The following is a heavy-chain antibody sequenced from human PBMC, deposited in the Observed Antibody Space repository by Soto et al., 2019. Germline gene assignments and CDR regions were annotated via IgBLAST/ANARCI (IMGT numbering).Heavy chain of an antibody. CDR1: GFTFSSYG. J-gene: IGHJ4*02. Sequence: GGSLRLSCAASGFTFSSYGMHWVRQASGKGLEWVAVIWYDGSNKYYADSVKGRFTISRDNSKNTLYLQMNSLRAEDTAVYYCARDGEARITIFGVVIPHFDYWGQGTLVTVSS. V-gene: IGHV3-33*01. D-gene: IGHD3-3*01. CDR3: ARDGEARITIFGVVIPHFDY. CDR2: IWYDGSNK.